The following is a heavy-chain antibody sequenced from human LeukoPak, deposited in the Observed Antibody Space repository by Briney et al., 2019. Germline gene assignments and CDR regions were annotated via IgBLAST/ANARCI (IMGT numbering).Heavy chain of an antibody. D-gene: IGHD3-22*01. J-gene: IGHJ3*02. CDR2: IYSGGST. CDR3: ARGQSGYSDAFDI. V-gene: IGHV3-53*04. Sequence: GGALTLTCAASGFTVSSNYMSWVRQAPGKGLEWVSGIYSGGSTCYADSVKGRFTISRHNSKSQLYLLMNSVRAEDTAVYYCARGQSGYSDAFDIWGQGTMVTVSS. CDR1: GFTVSSNY.